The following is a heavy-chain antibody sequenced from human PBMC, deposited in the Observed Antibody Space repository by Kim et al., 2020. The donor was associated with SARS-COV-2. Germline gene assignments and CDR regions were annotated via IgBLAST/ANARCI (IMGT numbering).Heavy chain of an antibody. D-gene: IGHD1-26*01. CDR2: IYYIGST. CDR1: GGSISTYY. Sequence: SETLSLTCTVSGGSISTYYWSWIRQPPGKGLEWIGYIYYIGSTNYNPSFKSRLTISLDTSKKLFSLKLNSVTAADTALYYCARGGGGTYYGFDSWGQGTLVTVSS. V-gene: IGHV4-59*01. J-gene: IGHJ4*02. CDR3: ARGGGGTYYGFDS.